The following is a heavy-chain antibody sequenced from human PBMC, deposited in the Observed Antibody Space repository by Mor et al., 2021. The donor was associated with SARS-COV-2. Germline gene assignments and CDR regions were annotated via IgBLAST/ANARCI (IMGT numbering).Heavy chain of an antibody. Sequence: GRFTISRDNSKNTLYVQMNSLRTEDMAVYYCARDYGSGSYSFDYWGQGTLVTVSS. CDR3: ARDYGSGSYSFDY. V-gene: IGHV3-30*01. J-gene: IGHJ4*02. D-gene: IGHD3-10*01.